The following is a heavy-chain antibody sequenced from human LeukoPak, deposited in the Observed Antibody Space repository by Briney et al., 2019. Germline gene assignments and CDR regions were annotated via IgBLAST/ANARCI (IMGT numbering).Heavy chain of an antibody. Sequence: ASVKVSCKASGYTFTGYYMHWVRQAPGQGLEWMGRINPNSGGTNYAQKFQGRVTMTRDTSTSTAYMDLSSLRSGDTAVYHCARAPRNSSTMLDYWGQGTLVTVSS. D-gene: IGHD6-13*01. CDR2: INPNSGGT. V-gene: IGHV1-2*06. J-gene: IGHJ4*02. CDR1: GYTFTGYY. CDR3: ARAPRNSSTMLDY.